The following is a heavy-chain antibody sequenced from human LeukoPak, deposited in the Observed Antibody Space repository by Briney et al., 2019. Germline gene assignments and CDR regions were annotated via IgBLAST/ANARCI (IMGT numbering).Heavy chain of an antibody. V-gene: IGHV3-48*02. Sequence: PGGSLRLSCVVSGFTFSGYSMNWVRQAPGKGLEWISYISGSGNTIFYTDAMKGRFTVSRDNAKNSLYLQMDSLRDGDTAVYYCARGRPGHYYDYCGQGTLVTVSS. D-gene: IGHD7-27*01. CDR3: ARGRPGHYYDY. J-gene: IGHJ4*02. CDR2: ISGSGNTI. CDR1: GFTFSGYS.